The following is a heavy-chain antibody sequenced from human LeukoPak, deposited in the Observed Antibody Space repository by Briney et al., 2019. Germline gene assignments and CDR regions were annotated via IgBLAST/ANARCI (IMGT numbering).Heavy chain of an antibody. V-gene: IGHV3-74*01. CDR1: GFTFNTYY. Sequence: GGSLRLSCAASGFTFNTYYMHWVRQAPGKGLVWVSRIDSDGRSTSYADSVKGRFSVSRDNSKNTPYLQMNSLRAEDTAVYYCAKLPVDYWGQGTLVTVSS. CDR2: IDSDGRST. CDR3: AKLPVDY. J-gene: IGHJ4*02. D-gene: IGHD1-7*01.